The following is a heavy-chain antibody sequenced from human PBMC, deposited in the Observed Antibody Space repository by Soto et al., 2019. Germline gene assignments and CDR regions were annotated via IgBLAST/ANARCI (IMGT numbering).Heavy chain of an antibody. D-gene: IGHD2-8*01. J-gene: IGHJ6*02. Sequence: GESLKISCKASGYRFTGYWIGWVRQMPGKGLEWMGIIYPGDSYTNYSPSFQGHVTISADKSISTAYLQWSSLKASDTAMYYCASNYGVSRGMDVWGQGTTVTVSS. CDR3: ASNYGVSRGMDV. CDR1: GYRFTGYW. CDR2: IYPGDSYT. V-gene: IGHV5-51*01.